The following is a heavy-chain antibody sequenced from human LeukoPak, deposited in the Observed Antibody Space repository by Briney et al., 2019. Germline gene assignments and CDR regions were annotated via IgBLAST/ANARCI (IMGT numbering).Heavy chain of an antibody. CDR2: IYTSGST. Sequence: DPSVTLSLTCTVSGGSISSYYWSWIRQPAGKGLEWIGRIYTSGSTNYNPSLKSRVTMSVDTSKNQFSLKLSSVTAADTAVYYCARDFQPRAVTNYYYYYYMDVWGKGTTVTISS. J-gene: IGHJ6*03. D-gene: IGHD3-10*01. CDR3: ARDFQPRAVTNYYYYYYMDV. CDR1: GGSISSYY. V-gene: IGHV4-4*07.